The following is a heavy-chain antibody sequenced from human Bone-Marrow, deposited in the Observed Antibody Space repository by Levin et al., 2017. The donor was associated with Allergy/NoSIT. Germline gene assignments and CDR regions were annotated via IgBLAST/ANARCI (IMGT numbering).Heavy chain of an antibody. V-gene: IGHV1-69*01. CDR3: ASLGYCSGGSCFWPNDYGDSDGT. CDR1: GGTFTNYA. J-gene: IGHJ5*02. Sequence: KISCKASGGTFTNYAINWVRQAPGQGLEWMGGIIPIFGTAFYAEKFQGRVTIIADESTTTSHLELSSLRSEDTARYYCASLGYCSGGSCFWPNDYGDSDGTWGQGTRVIVSS. CDR2: IIPIFGTA. D-gene: IGHD2-15*01.